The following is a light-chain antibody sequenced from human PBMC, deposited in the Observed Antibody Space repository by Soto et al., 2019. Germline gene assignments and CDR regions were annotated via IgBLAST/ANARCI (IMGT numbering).Light chain of an antibody. Sequence: QSVLTQPASVSGSAGQSISISCTGTSSDIGRYNFVSWYQQRSGQAPKLLIFDVSHRPSGISDRFSGSKSGYTASLTISGLQAEDEADYYCNSYTSTSPPYVFGTG. J-gene: IGLJ1*01. CDR2: DVS. CDR1: SSDIGRYNF. V-gene: IGLV2-14*01. CDR3: NSYTSTSPPYV.